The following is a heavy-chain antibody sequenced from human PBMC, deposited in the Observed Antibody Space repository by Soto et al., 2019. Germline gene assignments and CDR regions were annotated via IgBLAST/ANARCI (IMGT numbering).Heavy chain of an antibody. J-gene: IGHJ4*02. Sequence: QVQLQESGPGLVKPSETLSLTCSVSGGSITTYYWSWLRQPPGKGLEWIGYIHYEGSTNYNPSLKSRGTILVDTSQNQFSLKLTSVTAADTAVYFCARGRRSGWYHFDSWGQGTLVTVSS. CDR2: IHYEGST. CDR1: GGSITTYY. D-gene: IGHD6-19*01. CDR3: ARGRRSGWYHFDS. V-gene: IGHV4-59*01.